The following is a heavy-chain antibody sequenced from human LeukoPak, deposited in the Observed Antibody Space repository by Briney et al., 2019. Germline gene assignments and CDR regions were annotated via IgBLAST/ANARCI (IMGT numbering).Heavy chain of an antibody. CDR3: AAARSGYYFRTDY. CDR1: GGSISGYY. Sequence: PSETLSLTCTVSGGSISGYYWNWIRQPAGKGLEWIGRIYPSGSTNYKSSLKSRVTMSVDTSKNQISLKLSSVTAADTAVYYCAAARSGYYFRTDYWGQGTLVTVSS. CDR2: IYPSGST. J-gene: IGHJ4*02. V-gene: IGHV4-4*07. D-gene: IGHD3-22*01.